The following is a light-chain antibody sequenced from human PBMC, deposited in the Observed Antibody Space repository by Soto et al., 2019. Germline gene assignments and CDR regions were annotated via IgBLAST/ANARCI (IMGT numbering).Light chain of an antibody. CDR2: DAS. Sequence: DIQMTQSPSTLSASVGDRVTITCRASQSISSWLAWYQQKPGKAPKLLIYDASSLESGVPSRFSGSGSGTDFTLTISSLQPEDFATYYCQQSYSTSGITFGQGTRLEIK. CDR1: QSISSW. J-gene: IGKJ5*01. CDR3: QQSYSTSGIT. V-gene: IGKV1-5*01.